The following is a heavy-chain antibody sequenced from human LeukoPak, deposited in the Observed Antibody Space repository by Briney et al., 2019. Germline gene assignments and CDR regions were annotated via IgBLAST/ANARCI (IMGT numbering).Heavy chain of an antibody. CDR3: ARNRGSWEPFDY. CDR1: GYTFTTYD. J-gene: IGHJ4*02. V-gene: IGHV1-8*01. CDR2: MNPNSGNT. Sequence: ASVKVSCKASGYTFTTYDINWVRQATGQGLEWMGWMNPNSGNTGYAQKLQGRVTMTRDTSITTAYMELSSLRSDDAAVYYCARNRGSWEPFDYWGQGTVVTVSS. D-gene: IGHD1-26*01.